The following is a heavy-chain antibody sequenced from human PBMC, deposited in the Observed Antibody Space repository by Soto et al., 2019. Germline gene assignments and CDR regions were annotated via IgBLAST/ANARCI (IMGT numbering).Heavy chain of an antibody. CDR2: IDPSDSYT. J-gene: IGHJ6*02. V-gene: IGHV5-10-1*01. Sequence: GEALNISCKFSGYILTSYWIICVRQMPGKGLEWMGRIDPSDSYTNYSPSFQGHVTISADKSISTAYLQWSSLKASDTAMYYCAPMRHQVLGMEVWGQANPVNVSS. D-gene: IGHD2-8*01. CDR3: APMRHQVLGMEV. CDR1: GYILTSYW.